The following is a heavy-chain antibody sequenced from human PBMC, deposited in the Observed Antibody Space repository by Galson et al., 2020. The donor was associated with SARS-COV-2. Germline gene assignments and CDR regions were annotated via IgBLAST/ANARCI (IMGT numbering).Heavy chain of an antibody. J-gene: IGHJ4*02. V-gene: IGHV4-4*07. CDR1: GGSISSYY. Sequence: SETLSLTCTVSGGSISSYYWSWIRQPAGKGLEWIGRIYTSGSTNYNPTLKSRVTMSVDTSKNQFSLKLSSVTAADTAVYYCAREQCSSTSCYPVGGVDYWGQGTLVIVSS. D-gene: IGHD2-2*01. CDR2: IYTSGST. CDR3: AREQCSSTSCYPVGGVDY.